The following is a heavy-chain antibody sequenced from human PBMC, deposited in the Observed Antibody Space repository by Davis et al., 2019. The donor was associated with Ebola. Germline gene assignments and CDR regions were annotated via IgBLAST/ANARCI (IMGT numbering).Heavy chain of an antibody. Sequence: AASVKVSCKASGYTFTAYSMNWVRQATGQGLEWMGWMDPDSGNTDYAQKFQGRVTMTRDTSVSTAYMELSSLTSEDTAVYYCSRGRGSGNYPWGQGTLVTVSS. D-gene: IGHD3-10*01. CDR1: GYTFTAYS. J-gene: IGHJ5*02. CDR2: MDPDSGNT. V-gene: IGHV1-8*02. CDR3: SRGRGSGNYP.